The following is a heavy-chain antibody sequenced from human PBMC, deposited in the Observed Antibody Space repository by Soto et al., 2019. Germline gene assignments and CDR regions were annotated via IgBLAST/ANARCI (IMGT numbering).Heavy chain of an antibody. CDR3: AKGAVATRRLPVANDS. CDR1: GFTFTSYA. J-gene: IGHJ4*02. D-gene: IGHD6-19*01. Sequence: EVQLLESGGGLVQPGGSLRLSCAASGFTFTSYAMTWVRQAPGKGLEWVSAISAIGDFTYSADSVKGRFTISRDNSKNTLYLLMNSLRADDTAVYYCAKGAVATRRLPVANDSWGQGTLVTVSS. V-gene: IGHV3-23*01. CDR2: ISAIGDFT.